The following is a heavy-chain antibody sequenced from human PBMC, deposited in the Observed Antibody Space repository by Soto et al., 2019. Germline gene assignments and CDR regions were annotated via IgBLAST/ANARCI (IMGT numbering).Heavy chain of an antibody. Sequence: QITLRESGPTRVKPAQTLTLTCTFSGFSLTTSGVGVGWLRQPPGKALEWLAVIYWDDAKRFSPSLKNRLTITKDTSKNQLVLTMTDMDPVDTATYFCAHRGYMYGNWAQGYFDYWGQGTLVTVSS. D-gene: IGHD5-18*01. CDR3: AHRGYMYGNWAQGYFDY. V-gene: IGHV2-5*02. CDR1: GFSLTTSGVG. CDR2: IYWDDAK. J-gene: IGHJ4*02.